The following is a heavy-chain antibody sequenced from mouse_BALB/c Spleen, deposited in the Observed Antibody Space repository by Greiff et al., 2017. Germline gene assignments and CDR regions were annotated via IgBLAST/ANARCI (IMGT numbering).Heavy chain of an antibody. CDR3: ARREASGGFAY. Sequence: EVQLQQSGPGLVKPSQSLSLTCSVTGYSITSGYYWNWIRQFPGNKLEWMGYISYDGSNNYNPSLKNRISITRDTSKNQFFLKLNSVTTEDTATYYCARREASGGFAYWGQGTLVTVSA. D-gene: IGHD6-1*01. V-gene: IGHV3-6*02. CDR1: GYSITSGYY. CDR2: ISYDGSN. J-gene: IGHJ3*01.